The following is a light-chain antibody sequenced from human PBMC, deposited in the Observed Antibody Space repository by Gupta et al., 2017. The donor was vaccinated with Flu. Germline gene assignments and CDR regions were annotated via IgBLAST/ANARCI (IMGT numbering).Light chain of an antibody. CDR2: DAS. CDR1: QSVRGY. V-gene: IGKV3-11*01. Sequence: IVFTQSPATLSLSPGGRATLSCRASQSVRGYLAWYQQKPGQAPRLLIYDASNRPTGIPGRFSGSGSGTDFTLTISSLEPEDFAVYYCLQRNSYPLTFGEGTQLEIK. CDR3: LQRNSYPLT. J-gene: IGKJ4*01.